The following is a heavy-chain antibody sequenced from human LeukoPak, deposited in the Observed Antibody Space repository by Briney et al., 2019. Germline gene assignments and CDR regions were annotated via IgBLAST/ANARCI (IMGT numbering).Heavy chain of an antibody. D-gene: IGHD2-2*01. J-gene: IGHJ4*02. CDR3: ASLYCTHTTCYYFDY. CDR1: GFTFSSYG. Sequence: PGGSLRLSCAASGFTFSSYGMHWVRQAPGKGLEWVANIEQDGSEKYYVDSVKGRFTISRDNARNSLYLQMNSLRAEDTAVYYCASLYCTHTTCYYFDYWGQGTLVSVSS. CDR2: IEQDGSEK. V-gene: IGHV3-7*01.